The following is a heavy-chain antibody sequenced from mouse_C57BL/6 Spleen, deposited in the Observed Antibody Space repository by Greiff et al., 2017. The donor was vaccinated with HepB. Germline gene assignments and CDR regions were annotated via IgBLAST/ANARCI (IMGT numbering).Heavy chain of an antibody. CDR1: GFNIKDYY. D-gene: IGHD3-2*02. V-gene: IGHV14-1*01. CDR3: TQTAQATTWFAY. J-gene: IGHJ3*01. Sequence: VQLKQSGAELVRPGASVKLSCTASGFNIKDYYMHWVKQRPEQGLEWIGRIDPEDGDTEYAPKFQGKATMTADTSSNTAYLQLSSLTSEDTAVYYCTQTAQATTWFAYWGQGTLVTVSA. CDR2: IDPEDGDT.